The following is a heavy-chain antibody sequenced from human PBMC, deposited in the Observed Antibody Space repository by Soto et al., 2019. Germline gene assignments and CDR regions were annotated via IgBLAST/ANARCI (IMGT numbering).Heavy chain of an antibody. CDR1: GGSISSSSYY. Sequence: SETLSLTCTVSGGSISSSSYYWGWIRQPPGKGLEWIGSIYYSGSTYYNPSLKSRVTISVDTSKNQFSLKLSSVTAADTAVYYCARLARGVLDYWGQGTLVTVSS. CDR2: IYYSGST. D-gene: IGHD2-8*01. J-gene: IGHJ4*02. CDR3: ARLARGVLDY. V-gene: IGHV4-39*01.